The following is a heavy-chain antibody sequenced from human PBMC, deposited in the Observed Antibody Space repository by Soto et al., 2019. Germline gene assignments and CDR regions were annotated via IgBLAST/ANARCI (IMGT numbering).Heavy chain of an antibody. V-gene: IGHV3-30-3*01. D-gene: IGHD1-26*01. Sequence: QVQLVESGGGVVQPGRSLRLSCAASGFTFSSYAMHWVRQAPGKGLEWVAVISYDGSNKYYADSVKGRFTISRDNSKNTLYLQMNSLRAEDTAVYYCARNQWELPYYFDYWGQGTLVTVSS. J-gene: IGHJ4*02. CDR1: GFTFSSYA. CDR3: ARNQWELPYYFDY. CDR2: ISYDGSNK.